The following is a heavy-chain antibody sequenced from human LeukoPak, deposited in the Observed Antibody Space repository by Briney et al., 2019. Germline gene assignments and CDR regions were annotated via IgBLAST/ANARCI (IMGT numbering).Heavy chain of an antibody. CDR2: IYYSGST. CDR1: GGSISSGDYY. J-gene: IGHJ4*02. D-gene: IGHD3-22*01. V-gene: IGHV4-30-4*01. CDR3: ASRFSGYFVN. Sequence: SHTLSLTCTLSGGSISSGDYYWRWIRQPPGKGLEWFGYIYYSGSTYYNPSLKSRVTISVDTSKNQFSLKLSSVTAADTAVYYCASRFSGYFVNWGQGTLVTVSS.